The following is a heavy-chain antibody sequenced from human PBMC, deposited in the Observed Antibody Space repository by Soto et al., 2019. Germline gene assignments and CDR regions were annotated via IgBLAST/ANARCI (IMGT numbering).Heavy chain of an antibody. J-gene: IGHJ4*02. V-gene: IGHV4-30-4*01. CDR3: ARDSRRRAVSGSRPPYYFGF. CDR1: GGSIGSGDYY. CDR2: IYYTGNT. Sequence: QVQLKESGPGLVKPSQTLSLTCSVSGGSIGSGDYYWSWVRQSPGKGLEWIGYIYYTGNTYYNPSRGSRVTFAVDTSQKQLSPRLSDVTVADTALYYSARDSRRRAVSGSRPPYYFGFWGQGTLVTVSS. D-gene: IGHD1-26*01.